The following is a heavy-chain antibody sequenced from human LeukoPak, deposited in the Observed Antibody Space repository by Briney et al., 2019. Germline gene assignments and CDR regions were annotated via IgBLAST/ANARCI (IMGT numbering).Heavy chain of an antibody. CDR1: GFTFSSYG. V-gene: IGHV3-33*01. J-gene: IGHJ4*02. CDR2: IWYDGSNK. CDR3: AGDDALYCSGGSCFHFDY. D-gene: IGHD2-15*01. Sequence: GGSLRLSCAASGFTFSSYGMHWVRQAPGKGLEWVAVIWYDGSNKYYADSVKGRFTISRDNSKNTLYLQMNSLRAEDTAVYYCAGDDALYCSGGSCFHFDYWGQGTLVTVSS.